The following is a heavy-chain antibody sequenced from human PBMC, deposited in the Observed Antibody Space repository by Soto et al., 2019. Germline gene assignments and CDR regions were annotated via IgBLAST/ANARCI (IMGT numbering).Heavy chain of an antibody. V-gene: IGHV3-30*18. CDR1: GFTFSSYG. Sequence: GGSLRLSCAASGFTFSSYGMHWVRQAPGKGLEWVAVISYDGSNKYYADSVKGRFTISRDNSKNTLYLQMNSLRAEDTAVYYCAKDHISIAAAGTDYYYYGMDVWGQGTTVTVSS. CDR3: AKDHISIAAAGTDYYYYGMDV. CDR2: ISYDGSNK. J-gene: IGHJ6*02. D-gene: IGHD6-13*01.